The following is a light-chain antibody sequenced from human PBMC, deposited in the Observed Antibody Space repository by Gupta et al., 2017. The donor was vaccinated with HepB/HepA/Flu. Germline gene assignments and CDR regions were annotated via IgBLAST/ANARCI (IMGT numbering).Light chain of an antibody. CDR3: QQSFSTPRT. CDR2: AAS. J-gene: IGKJ2*02. V-gene: IGKV1-39*01. Sequence: DIHMTQSPSSLSAAVGDRFTITCRASQSISNYLNWYQQKPGKAPKLLIYAASSVQTGVPSRFSGSGSGTDFTLTISSLQPEDFAIYYCQQSFSTPRTFGQGTEVEIK. CDR1: QSISNY.